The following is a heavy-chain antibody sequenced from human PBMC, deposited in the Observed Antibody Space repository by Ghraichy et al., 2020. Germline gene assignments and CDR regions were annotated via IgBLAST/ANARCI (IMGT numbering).Heavy chain of an antibody. Sequence: ASVKVSCKASGYTFTGYYIHWVRQAPGQGLEWMGWINPNSGDTTYAQKFQGWVTMTRDTSISTAYMELSRLRSDDTAVYYCARDRRYSTSSYYYAMDLWGRGTTVTVSS. D-gene: IGHD6-6*01. CDR3: ARDRRYSTSSYYYAMDL. CDR2: INPNSGDT. V-gene: IGHV1-2*04. J-gene: IGHJ6*02. CDR1: GYTFTGYY.